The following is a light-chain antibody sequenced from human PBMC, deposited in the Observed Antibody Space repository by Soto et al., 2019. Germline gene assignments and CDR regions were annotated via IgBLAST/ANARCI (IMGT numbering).Light chain of an antibody. Sequence: DIVMTQSPLSLPVTPGEPASISCRSSQSLLHSNGYNYLDWYLQKPGQSPQLLIYLGSNRASGVTDRFSGSGSGTDFTLKIRRVEAEDVGVYYCMQALQTPYTFGQGTKLEIK. CDR1: QSLLHSNGYNY. CDR3: MQALQTPYT. V-gene: IGKV2-28*01. CDR2: LGS. J-gene: IGKJ2*01.